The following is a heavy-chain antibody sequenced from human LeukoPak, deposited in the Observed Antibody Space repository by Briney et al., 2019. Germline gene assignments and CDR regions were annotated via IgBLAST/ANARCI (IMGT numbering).Heavy chain of an antibody. CDR2: IIPIFGTA. CDR1: GGTFSSYA. D-gene: IGHD1-26*01. Sequence: SVKVSCKASGGTFSSYAISWVRQAPGQGLEWMGGIIPIFGTANYAQKFQCRVTITADESTSTAYMELSSLRSEDTAVYYCARDSGSYGLGFDYWGQGTLVAVSS. V-gene: IGHV1-69*13. CDR3: ARDSGSYGLGFDY. J-gene: IGHJ4*02.